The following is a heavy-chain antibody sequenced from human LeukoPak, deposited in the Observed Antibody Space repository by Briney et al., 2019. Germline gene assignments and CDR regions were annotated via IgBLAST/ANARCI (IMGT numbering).Heavy chain of an antibody. J-gene: IGHJ4*02. Sequence: ASVKVSCKASGYTFTSYGISRVRQAPGQGLEWMGWISAYNGNTNYAQKLQGRVTMTTDTSTSTAYMELRSLRSDDTAVYYCARVRPDCGGDCYSGYYFDYWGQGTLVTVSS. CDR1: GYTFTSYG. D-gene: IGHD2-21*02. CDR2: ISAYNGNT. CDR3: ARVRPDCGGDCYSGYYFDY. V-gene: IGHV1-18*01.